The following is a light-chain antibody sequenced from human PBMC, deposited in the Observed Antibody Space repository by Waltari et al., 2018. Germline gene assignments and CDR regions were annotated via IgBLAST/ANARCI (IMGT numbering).Light chain of an antibody. CDR1: HSIANY. V-gene: IGKV3-11*01. J-gene: IGKJ4*01. CDR2: DTS. CDR3: QQRSNWPLT. Sequence: VLPQSPATFSLSPGERATHSCRASHSIANYLAWYQQRPGQAPRLLIYDTSNRATGIPARFSGSGYETDFTLTISSLEPEDFGVYYCQQRSNWPLTFGGGTKVEIK.